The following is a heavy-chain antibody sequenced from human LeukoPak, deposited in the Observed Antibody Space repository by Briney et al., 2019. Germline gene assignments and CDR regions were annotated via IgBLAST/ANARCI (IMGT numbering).Heavy chain of an antibody. D-gene: IGHD3-22*01. Sequence: GASVKVSCKASGGTFSSYAISWVRQAPGQGLEWMGGIIPIFGTANYAQEFQGRVTITADESTSTAYMELSSLRSGDTAVYYCARPLFYYYDSPWGMDVWGQGTAVTVSS. J-gene: IGHJ6*02. V-gene: IGHV1-69*13. CDR3: ARPLFYYYDSPWGMDV. CDR1: GGTFSSYA. CDR2: IIPIFGTA.